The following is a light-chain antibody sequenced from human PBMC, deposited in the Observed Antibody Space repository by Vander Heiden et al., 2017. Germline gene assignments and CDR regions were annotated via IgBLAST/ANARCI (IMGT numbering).Light chain of an antibody. CDR2: CNS. CDR1: SSNIGAGYD. J-gene: IGLJ2*01. Sequence: QSVLTQPPSVSGAPGQRVTLSCTGSSSNIGAGYDVHWYQQLPGTAPKLLIYCNSNRPSGVPDRFSGSKAGTSASLAITGLQAEDEADYDCQSYDSSLSGSEVFGGGTKLNVL. CDR3: QSYDSSLSGSEV. V-gene: IGLV1-40*01.